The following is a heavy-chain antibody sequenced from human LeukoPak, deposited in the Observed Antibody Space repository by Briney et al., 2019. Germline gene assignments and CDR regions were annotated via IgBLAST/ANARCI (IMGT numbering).Heavy chain of an antibody. CDR2: IYTSGST. CDR1: GGSISSYY. CDR3: ARGRVSSSTWYSTYYYYFYMDV. D-gene: IGHD1-1*01. J-gene: IGHJ6*03. V-gene: IGHV4-4*07. Sequence: SETLSLTCTVSGGSISSYYWSWIRQPAGKGLEWIGRIYTSGSTNYNPSLKSRVTISVDTSKNQFSLRLRSVTAADTAVYFCARGRVSSSTWYSTYYYYFYMDVWGKGTTVTVSS.